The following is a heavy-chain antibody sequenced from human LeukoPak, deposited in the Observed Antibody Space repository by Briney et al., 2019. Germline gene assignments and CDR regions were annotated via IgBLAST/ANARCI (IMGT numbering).Heavy chain of an antibody. CDR2: IGNNGGGI. Sequence: GGSLRLSCAASGFTFSTYTMYWVRHPPGKRLEWVSIIGNNGGGIHYADSVKGRFTISRDNFKNALYLQMNSLRVEDTAVYYCAIDPNWGTHSWGQGTLVTVSS. V-gene: IGHV3-23*01. D-gene: IGHD7-27*01. J-gene: IGHJ4*02. CDR1: GFTFSTYT. CDR3: AIDPNWGTHS.